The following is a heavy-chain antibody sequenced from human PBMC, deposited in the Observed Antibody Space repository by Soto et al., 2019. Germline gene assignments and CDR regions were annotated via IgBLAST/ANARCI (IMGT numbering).Heavy chain of an antibody. V-gene: IGHV3-74*01. Sequence: GGSLRLSCAAPGFISSDHWMHWVRQAPGKGLVWVSRIKNDGSSTDYADFVKGRFTMSRDNAKNTLYLQMNSLRAEDTAVYYCAGGGVLYYDAFDIWGQGTMVTVSS. J-gene: IGHJ3*02. CDR3: AGGGVLYYDAFDI. CDR2: IKNDGSST. D-gene: IGHD1-26*01. CDR1: GFISSDHW.